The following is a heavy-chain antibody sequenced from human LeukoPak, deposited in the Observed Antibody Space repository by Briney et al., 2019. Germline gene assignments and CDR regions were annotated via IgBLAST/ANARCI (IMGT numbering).Heavy chain of an antibody. CDR2: ISGSGGST. Sequence: PGGSLRLSCAASGFTFSSYAMSWVRQAPGKGLERVSTISGSGGSTDYADSVKGRFSISRDNSKNTLYVQMSSLRAEDTAVFYCAKSYSYGSGSYYNTFDSWGQGTLVTVSS. CDR3: AKSYSYGSGSYYNTFDS. CDR1: GFTFSSYA. J-gene: IGHJ4*02. V-gene: IGHV3-23*01. D-gene: IGHD3-10*01.